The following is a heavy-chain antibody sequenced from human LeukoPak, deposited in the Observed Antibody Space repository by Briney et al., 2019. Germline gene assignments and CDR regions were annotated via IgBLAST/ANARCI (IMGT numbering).Heavy chain of an antibody. J-gene: IGHJ6*02. CDR2: IYSGGST. V-gene: IGHV4-31*01. CDR3: TRRPFYHGEDV. D-gene: IGHD6-6*01. Sequence: SETLSLTCTVSGGSVTSGGYYWSWIRQHPGKGPEWIGFIYSGGSTFYNPSLKSQVTISLDTSKNRFSLNLRSVTAADTAVYYCTRRPFYHGEDVWGQGTTVTVSS. CDR1: GGSVTSGGYY.